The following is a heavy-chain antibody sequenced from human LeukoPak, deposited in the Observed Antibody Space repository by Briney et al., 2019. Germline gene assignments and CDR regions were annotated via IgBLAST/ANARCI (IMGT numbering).Heavy chain of an antibody. V-gene: IGHV1-18*01. CDR3: ARGRSSSSHHLLQH. D-gene: IGHD6-6*01. J-gene: IGHJ1*01. Sequence: GASVKFSCKASGYTFTSYGISWVRQAPGQGLEWMGWISAYNGNTNYAQKLQGRVTMTTDTSTSTAYMELRSLRSDDTAVYYCARGRSSSSHHLLQHWGQGTLVTVSS. CDR1: GYTFTSYG. CDR2: ISAYNGNT.